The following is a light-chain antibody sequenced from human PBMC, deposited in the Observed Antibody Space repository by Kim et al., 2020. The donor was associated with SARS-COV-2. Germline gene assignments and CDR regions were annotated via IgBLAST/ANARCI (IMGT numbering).Light chain of an antibody. V-gene: IGLV5-45*02. J-gene: IGLJ2*01. CDR3: TVWNGSTWV. Sequence: LNCTLPSGINVGTFNLYWYQQKPGSPPQYLVRYKSDSDKQQGSGVPSRFSGSKDASANAGILFISGLQSDDEDDYYCTVWNGSTWVFGGGTQLTVL. CDR1: SGINVGTFN. CDR2: YKSDSDK.